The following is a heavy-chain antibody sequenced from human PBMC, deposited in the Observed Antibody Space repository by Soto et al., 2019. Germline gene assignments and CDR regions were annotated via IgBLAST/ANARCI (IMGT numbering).Heavy chain of an antibody. J-gene: IGHJ6*03. CDR3: AKDGRAALSYYYYYMDV. D-gene: IGHD6-6*01. V-gene: IGHV3-30*18. Sequence: QVQLVESGGGVVQPGRSLRLSCAASGFTFSSYGMHWVRQAPGKGLEWVAVISYDGSNKYYADSVKGRFTISRDNSKNTLYLQMNSLRAEDTAVYYFAKDGRAALSYYYYYMDVWGKGTTVTVSS. CDR1: GFTFSSYG. CDR2: ISYDGSNK.